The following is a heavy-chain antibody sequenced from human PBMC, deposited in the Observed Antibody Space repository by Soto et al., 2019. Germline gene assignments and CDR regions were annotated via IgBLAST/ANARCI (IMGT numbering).Heavy chain of an antibody. J-gene: IGHJ4*02. V-gene: IGHV3-30*18. CDR1: GFTFSSYG. CDR3: LKDRRSGWDYCDY. D-gene: IGHD6-19*01. CDR2: ISYDGSNK. Sequence: QVQLVESGGGVVQPGRSLRLSCAASGFTFSSYGMHWVRQAPGKGLEWAAVISYDGSNKYYADSVKGRFTISRDNSKNALYLQMNSLRAEDTALYYCLKDRRSGWDYCDYWGQGTLVTVSS.